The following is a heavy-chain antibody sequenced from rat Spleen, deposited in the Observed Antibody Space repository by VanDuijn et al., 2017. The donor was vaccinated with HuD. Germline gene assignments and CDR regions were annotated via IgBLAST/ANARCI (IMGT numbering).Heavy chain of an antibody. J-gene: IGHJ2*01. V-gene: IGHV5-17*01. CDR1: GFTFSDYA. D-gene: IGHD1-4*01. Sequence: EVQLVESGGGLVQPGRSLKLSCAASGFTFSDYAMAWVRQAPKKGLEWVATISYDGSSTYYRDSVKGRFTISRDNAKSTLYLQMDSLRSEDTATYYCARDREDNYYFDYWGQGVMVTVSS. CDR3: ARDREDNYYFDY. CDR2: ISYDGSST.